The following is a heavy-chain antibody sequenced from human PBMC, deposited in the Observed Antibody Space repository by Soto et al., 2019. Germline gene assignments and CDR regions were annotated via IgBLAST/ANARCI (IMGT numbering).Heavy chain of an antibody. CDR2: ISSLGTYV. J-gene: IGHJ6*02. CDR3: ARQVPYSSHRMDV. D-gene: IGHD3-22*01. V-gene: IGHV3-21*01. CDR1: VFTFSSFS. Sequence: GARRLSCSAPVFTFSSFSMDWVRHAPGQGLEWVSSISSLGTYVYYAYSVKGRFNVSKANANKVLFLQMNSLRPEDTAVYSCARQVPYSSHRMDVWGQGTTVTVSS.